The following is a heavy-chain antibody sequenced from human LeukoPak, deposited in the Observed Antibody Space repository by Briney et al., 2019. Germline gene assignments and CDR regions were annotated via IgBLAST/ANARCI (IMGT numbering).Heavy chain of an antibody. D-gene: IGHD5-18*01. CDR1: RYTLTELS. CDR2: FDPEDGET. CDR3: ATGPTQLWLGSEDYYGMDV. J-gene: IGHJ6*04. Sequence: ASVKVSCKVSRYTLTELSMHWVRQAPGKGLEWMGGFDPEDGETIYAQKFQGRVTMTEDTSTDTAYMELSSLRSEDTAVYYCATGPTQLWLGSEDYYGMDVWGKGTTVTVSS. V-gene: IGHV1-24*01.